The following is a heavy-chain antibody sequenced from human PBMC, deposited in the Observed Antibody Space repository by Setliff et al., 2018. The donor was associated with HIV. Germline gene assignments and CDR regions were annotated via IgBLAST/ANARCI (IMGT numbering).Heavy chain of an antibody. CDR3: MRQTYYYGSGSYFPPDY. J-gene: IGHJ4*02. D-gene: IGHD3-10*01. CDR2: IIPIFGAA. V-gene: IGHV1-69*05. CDR1: GGTLSSYA. Sequence: SVKVSCKASGGTLSSYAISWVRRAPGQGLEWMGGIIPIFGAANYAQKFQGRVTITTDASTSAVYMELSSLRSEDTAVYYCMRQTYYYGSGSYFPPDYWGQGTQVTVSS.